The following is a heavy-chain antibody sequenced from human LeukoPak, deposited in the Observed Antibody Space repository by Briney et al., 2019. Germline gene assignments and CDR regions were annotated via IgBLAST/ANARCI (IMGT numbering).Heavy chain of an antibody. CDR2: IIPIFGTA. J-gene: IGHJ6*03. D-gene: IGHD4-11*01. CDR3: ARVGYGVTTALYYYYMDV. CDR1: GGTFSSYA. V-gene: IGHV1-69*13. Sequence: SVKVSCKASGGTFSSYAISWVRQAPGQGLEWMGGIIPIFGTANYAQKFQGRVTITADESTSTAYMELSSLRSEDTAVYYCARVGYGVTTALYYYYMDVWGKGTTVTVSS.